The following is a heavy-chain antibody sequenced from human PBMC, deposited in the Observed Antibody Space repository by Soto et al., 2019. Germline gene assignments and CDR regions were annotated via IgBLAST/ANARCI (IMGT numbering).Heavy chain of an antibody. CDR2: IFSNDEK. Sequence: QVTLKESGPVLVKPTETLTLTCTVSGFSLSNARMGVSWIRQPPGKALEWLAHIFSNDEKSYSTSLKSRLTISKDTSKSQVVLTMTNMDPVYTATYYGARLVRLLCRGDYFYMDVWGKGTTVTVSS. D-gene: IGHD6-25*01. CDR3: ARLVRLLCRGDYFYMDV. CDR1: GFSLSNARMG. V-gene: IGHV2-26*01. J-gene: IGHJ6*03.